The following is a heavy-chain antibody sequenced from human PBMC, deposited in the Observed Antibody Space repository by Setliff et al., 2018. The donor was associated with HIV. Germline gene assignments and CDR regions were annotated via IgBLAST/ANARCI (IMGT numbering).Heavy chain of an antibody. D-gene: IGHD3-9*01. CDR3: ATSPRGTYYDILSGRPRGWFDP. J-gene: IGHJ5*02. CDR2: IIPIYGTP. CDR1: GGTFSSYA. V-gene: IGHV1-69*13. Sequence: SVKVSCKASGGTFSSYAITWVRQAPGQGPEWVGGIIPIYGTPNYAQRFQGRVTITADESTSTAYMDLSSLTSDDTAVYYCATSPRGTYYDILSGRPRGWFDPWGQGTLVTVSS.